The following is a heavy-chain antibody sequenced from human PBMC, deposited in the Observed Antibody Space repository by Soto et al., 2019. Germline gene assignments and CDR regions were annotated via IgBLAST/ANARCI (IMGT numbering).Heavy chain of an antibody. D-gene: IGHD5-18*01. CDR1: GFNFSSYA. CDR3: ARDSFSGPGIQLFDY. J-gene: IGHJ4*02. Sequence: GSLRLSCEASGFNFSSYAMHWVRQAPGKGLEWVAVISYDGSNKYYADSVKGRFTISRDNSKNTLYLQMNSLRAEDTAVYYCARDSFSGPGIQLFDYWGQGTLVTVSS. CDR2: ISYDGSNK. V-gene: IGHV3-30-3*01.